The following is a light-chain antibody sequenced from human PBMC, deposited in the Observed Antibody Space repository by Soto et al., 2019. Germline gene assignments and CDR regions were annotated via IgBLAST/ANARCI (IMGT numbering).Light chain of an antibody. CDR3: QQSDDSPPWT. CDR1: QSVSSSS. V-gene: IGKV3-20*01. Sequence: EIVLTQSPGTLSLSPGERATLSCRASQSVSSSSLAWYQQKPGQAPRLLIYATSSRSTGIPDRFSGSGSGTDFPLTISRLEPEDFAVYYCQQSDDSPPWTFGQGTKVEIK. J-gene: IGKJ1*01. CDR2: ATS.